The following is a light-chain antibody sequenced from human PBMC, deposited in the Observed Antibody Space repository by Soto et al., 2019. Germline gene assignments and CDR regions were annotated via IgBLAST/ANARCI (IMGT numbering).Light chain of an antibody. CDR2: AAS. V-gene: IGKV1-39*01. Sequence: DIQMTQSPSSLSASVGDRVTITCRASQSISSYLNWYQQKPGKAPKLLIYAASSLPSGVPSRFSGSGSGTDFTLTISSLQPEDVATYYCQQSYSTPLTFGGGTKVEIK. CDR1: QSISSY. CDR3: QQSYSTPLT. J-gene: IGKJ4*01.